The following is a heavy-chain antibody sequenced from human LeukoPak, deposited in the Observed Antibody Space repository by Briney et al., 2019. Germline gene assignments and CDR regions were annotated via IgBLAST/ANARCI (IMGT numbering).Heavy chain of an antibody. D-gene: IGHD6-13*01. CDR1: GFTFSSYS. J-gene: IGHJ4*02. CDR2: ISSSSSYI. V-gene: IGHV3-21*01. Sequence: PGRSLRLSCAASGFTFSSYSMNWVRQAPGEGLEWVSSISSSSSYIYYADSVKGRFTISRDNAKNSLYLQMNSLRAEDTAVYYCARTGYSSSWGFDYWGQGTLVTVSS. CDR3: ARTGYSSSWGFDY.